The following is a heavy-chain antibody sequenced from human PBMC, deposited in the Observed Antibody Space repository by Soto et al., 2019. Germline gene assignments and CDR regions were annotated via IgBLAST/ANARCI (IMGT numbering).Heavy chain of an antibody. D-gene: IGHD3-10*01. J-gene: IGHJ3*02. CDR2: TIPVFNTA. V-gene: IGHV1-69*06. Sequence: QVQLEQSGAEVKKPGSSVKVSCKASGGTLSDHGVAWLRQAPGQGLEWMGGTIPVFNTAKYAQKFQGRVTVTADKFTNIAYMELSSLRSEDTAFYFCARGVYRSGNYYTGPSAFDIWGQGTMVIVSS. CDR3: ARGVYRSGNYYTGPSAFDI. CDR1: GGTLSDHG.